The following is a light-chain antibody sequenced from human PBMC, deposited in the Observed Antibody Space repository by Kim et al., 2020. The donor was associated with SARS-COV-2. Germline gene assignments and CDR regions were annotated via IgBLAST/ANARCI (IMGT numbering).Light chain of an antibody. CDR1: QSVSSN. CDR3: QQYNNWPPWT. V-gene: IGKV3-15*01. CDR2: GAS. Sequence: EIVMTQSPASLSVSPGERATLSCRASQSVSSNLAWYQLKPGQAPRLLIYGASTRATGIPARFSGSGSGTEFTLTISSLLSEDFAVYYCQQYNNWPPWTFGQGTKLEIK. J-gene: IGKJ1*01.